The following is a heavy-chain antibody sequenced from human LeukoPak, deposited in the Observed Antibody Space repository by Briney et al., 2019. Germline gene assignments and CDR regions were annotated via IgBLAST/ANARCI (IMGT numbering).Heavy chain of an antibody. D-gene: IGHD3-10*01. V-gene: IGHV1-2*02. CDR1: GYTFTGYY. J-gene: IGHJ4*02. CDR3: AREDYYGSGSPSFDY. CDR2: INPNSGGT. Sequence: ASVKVSCKASGYTFTGYYMHWVRQAPGQGLEWMGWINPNSGGTNYAQKFQGRVTMTRDTSISTAYMELSRLRSDDTAVYYCAREDYYGSGSPSFDYWGQGTLVTVSS.